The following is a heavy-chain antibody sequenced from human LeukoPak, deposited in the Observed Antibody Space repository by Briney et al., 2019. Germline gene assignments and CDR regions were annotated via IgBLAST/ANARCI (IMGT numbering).Heavy chain of an antibody. CDR3: ARDHCSGGSCYPGWFDP. CDR2: IYSNGST. Sequence: SETLSLTCTVSGGSISSYYWNWIRLPPGKGLEWIGYIYSNGSTIYNPSLKSRVTISIDTSRNRFSLRLSSVTAADTAVYYCARDHCSGGSCYPGWFDPWGQGTLVTVSS. CDR1: GGSISSYY. D-gene: IGHD2-15*01. V-gene: IGHV4-59*01. J-gene: IGHJ5*02.